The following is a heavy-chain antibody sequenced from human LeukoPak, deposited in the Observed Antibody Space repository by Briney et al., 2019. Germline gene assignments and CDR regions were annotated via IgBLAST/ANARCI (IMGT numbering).Heavy chain of an antibody. V-gene: IGHV5-51*01. Sequence: GESLKISCKGSGYTFSNSWIGWVRQIPGKGLDWMGIIYPLDSDTRYNPSFQGQVTMSADKSVNTAYLQWSSLKASDTAMYYCARPLDSRLWTCAFDLWGQGTMVTVSS. CDR3: ARPLDSRLWTCAFDL. D-gene: IGHD3/OR15-3a*01. CDR2: IYPLDSDT. J-gene: IGHJ3*01. CDR1: GYTFSNSW.